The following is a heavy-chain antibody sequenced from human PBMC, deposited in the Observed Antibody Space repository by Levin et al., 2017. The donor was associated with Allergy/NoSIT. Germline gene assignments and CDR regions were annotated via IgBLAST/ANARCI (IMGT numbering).Heavy chain of an antibody. CDR2: IYSGGST. CDR3: ARERGAAAGYFDY. J-gene: IGHJ4*02. D-gene: IGHD6-13*01. CDR1: GFTVSSNY. V-gene: IGHV3-66*01. Sequence: QAGGSLRLSCAASGFTVSSNYMSWVRQAPGKGLEWVSVIYSGGSTYYADSVKGRFTISRDNSKNTLYLQMNSLRAEDTAVYYCARERGAAAGYFDYWGQGTLVTVSS.